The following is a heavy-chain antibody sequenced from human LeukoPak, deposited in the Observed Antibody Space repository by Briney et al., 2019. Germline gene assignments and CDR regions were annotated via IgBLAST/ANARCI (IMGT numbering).Heavy chain of an antibody. CDR2: ISSSSSYI. D-gene: IGHD3-3*01. V-gene: IGHV3-21*01. J-gene: IGHJ4*02. CDR3: ARAEFLEWLPSSHFDY. Sequence: GGSLRLSCAASGFTFSSYSMNWVRQAPGKGLEWVSSISSSSSYINYADSVKGRFTISRDNAKNSLYLQMNSLRAEDTAVYYCARAEFLEWLPSSHFDYWGQGTLVTVSS. CDR1: GFTFSSYS.